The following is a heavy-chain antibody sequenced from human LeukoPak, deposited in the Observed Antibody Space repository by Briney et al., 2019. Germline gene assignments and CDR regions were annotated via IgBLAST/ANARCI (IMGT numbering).Heavy chain of an antibody. D-gene: IGHD5-24*01. Sequence: PGASLRLSCAASGFTFSTYAMGWVRQAPGKGLEWVSAFSGTGADTYYADSVKGRFTISRDNSKNTLYLQMNSLRAEDTAVYYCAKGPFGATMNDVFDIWGQGTMVTVYS. CDR3: AKGPFGATMNDVFDI. CDR2: FSGTGADT. CDR1: GFTFSTYA. V-gene: IGHV3-23*01. J-gene: IGHJ3*02.